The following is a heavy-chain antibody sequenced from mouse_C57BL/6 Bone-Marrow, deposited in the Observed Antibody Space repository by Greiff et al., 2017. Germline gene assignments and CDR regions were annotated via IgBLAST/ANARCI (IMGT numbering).Heavy chain of an antibody. CDR3: ARRGLTVVAPHWYFDV. V-gene: IGHV1-19*01. CDR1: GYTFTDYY. Sequence: EVQLQESGPVLVKPGASVKMSCKASGYTFTDYYMNWVKQSHGKSLEWIGVINPYNGGTSYNQKFKGKATLTVDKSSSTAYMELNSLTSEDSAVYYCARRGLTVVAPHWYFDVWGTGTTVTVSS. J-gene: IGHJ1*03. CDR2: INPYNGGT. D-gene: IGHD1-1*01.